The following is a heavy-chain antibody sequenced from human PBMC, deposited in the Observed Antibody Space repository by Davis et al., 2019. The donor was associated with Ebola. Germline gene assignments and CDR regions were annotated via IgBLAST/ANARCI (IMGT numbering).Heavy chain of an antibody. D-gene: IGHD4-23*01. Sequence: ASVKVSCTASGYTFTGYYMHWVRQAPGQGLEWMGWINPNSGGTNYAQKFQGRVTMTRDTSISTAYMELSRLRSDDTAVYYCAREGLRGNSFWFDPWGQGTLVTVSS. J-gene: IGHJ5*02. CDR2: INPNSGGT. CDR1: GYTFTGYY. V-gene: IGHV1-2*02. CDR3: AREGLRGNSFWFDP.